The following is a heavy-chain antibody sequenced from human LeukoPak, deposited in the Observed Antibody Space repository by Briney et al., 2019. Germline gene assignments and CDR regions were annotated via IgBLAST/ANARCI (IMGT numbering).Heavy chain of an antibody. J-gene: IGHJ3*02. V-gene: IGHV1-2*02. Sequence: ASVKVSCKASGYTFTGYYMHWVRQAPGQGLEWMGWINPNSGGTNYAQKFQGRVTMTRDTSISTAYTELSRLRSDDTAVYYCARDDSSGYYYILYGAFDIWGQGTMVTVSS. D-gene: IGHD3-22*01. CDR1: GYTFTGYY. CDR3: ARDDSSGYYYILYGAFDI. CDR2: INPNSGGT.